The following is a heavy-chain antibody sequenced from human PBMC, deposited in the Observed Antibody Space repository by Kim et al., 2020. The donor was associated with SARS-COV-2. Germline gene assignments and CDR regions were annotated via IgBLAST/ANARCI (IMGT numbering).Heavy chain of an antibody. CDR2: IYSGGST. V-gene: IGHV3-53*01. J-gene: IGHJ6*02. D-gene: IGHD1-7*01. CDR3: ARDRVFNTITGTTRGDYYYYYGMDV. Sequence: GGSLRLSCAASGFTVSSNYMSWVRQAPGKGLEWVSVIYSGGSTYYADSVKGRFTISRDNSKNTLYLQMNSLRAEDTAVYYCARDRVFNTITGTTRGDYYYYYGMDVWGQGTTVTVSS. CDR1: GFTVSSNY.